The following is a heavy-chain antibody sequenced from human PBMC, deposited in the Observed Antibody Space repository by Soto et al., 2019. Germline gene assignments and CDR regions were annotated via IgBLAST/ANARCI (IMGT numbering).Heavy chain of an antibody. CDR3: VKGRGCGTLNCYPGNWFDP. Sequence: PGGSLRLSCAAAGFTFSSYAMSWVRQAPGKGLDWVSAISGGGGSTYYADSVKGRFTISRDNSKNTLYLQMSSLRAEDTAVYYCVKGRGCGTLNCYPGNWFDPWGQGTLVTVSS. J-gene: IGHJ5*02. D-gene: IGHD2-21*02. V-gene: IGHV3-23*01. CDR1: GFTFSSYA. CDR2: ISGGGGST.